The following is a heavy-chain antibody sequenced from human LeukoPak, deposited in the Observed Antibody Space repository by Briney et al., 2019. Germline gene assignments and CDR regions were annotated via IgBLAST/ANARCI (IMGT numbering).Heavy chain of an antibody. V-gene: IGHV3-15*01. J-gene: IGHJ4*02. CDR1: GFTFSNAW. CDR3: TTGGVGY. Sequence: PGGSLRLSCAASGFTFSNAWMSWVRQAPGKGLEWVGRIKSKTDSGTTDYAAPVKGRFTISRDDSKNTLYLQMNSLKTEDTAVYYCTTGGVGYWGQGTLVTVSS. CDR2: IKSKTDSGTT. D-gene: IGHD1-26*01.